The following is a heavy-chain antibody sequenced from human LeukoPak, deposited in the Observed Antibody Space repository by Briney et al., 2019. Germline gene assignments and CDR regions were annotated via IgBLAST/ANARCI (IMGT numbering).Heavy chain of an antibody. CDR3: ARSNIAAAGSPGWGFDP. Sequence: SETLYLTCTVSGGSISSGGYYWSWIRQPPGKGLEWIGYIYHSGSTYYNPSLKSRVTISVDTSKNQFSLKLSSVTAADTAVYYCARSNIAAAGSPGWGFDPWGQGTLVTVSS. J-gene: IGHJ5*02. CDR1: GGSISSGGYY. CDR2: IYHSGST. V-gene: IGHV4-30-2*01. D-gene: IGHD6-13*01.